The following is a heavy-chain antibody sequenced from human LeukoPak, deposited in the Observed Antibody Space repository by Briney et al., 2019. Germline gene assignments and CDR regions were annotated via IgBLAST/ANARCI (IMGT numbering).Heavy chain of an antibody. J-gene: IGHJ4*02. CDR2: INHNGST. CDR3: ARKVGKRYYGSGSYSY. D-gene: IGHD3-10*01. CDR1: GGSFSGYY. Sequence: SETLSLTCAVYGGSFSGYYWRWMRQHPAKGGVGIGEINHNGSTNNNPSLKSRVTISLDTSKNQFSLKLSSVTAADTAVYYCARKVGKRYYGSGSYSYWGQGTLVSVPS. V-gene: IGHV4-34*01.